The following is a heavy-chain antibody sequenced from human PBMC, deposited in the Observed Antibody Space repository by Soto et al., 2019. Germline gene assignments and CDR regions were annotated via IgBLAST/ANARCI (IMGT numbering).Heavy chain of an antibody. Sequence: EVQLVESGGGLVQPGGSLRLSCAASGFTVSSNYMSWVRQAPGKGLEWVSVIYIGGSTYYADSVKGRFTISRDNSKNTLYLQMNSLRAEDTAVYYCARALLHHDAFDIWGQGTMVTVSS. CDR2: IYIGGST. CDR3: ARALLHHDAFDI. V-gene: IGHV3-66*01. CDR1: GFTVSSNY. D-gene: IGHD1-26*01. J-gene: IGHJ3*02.